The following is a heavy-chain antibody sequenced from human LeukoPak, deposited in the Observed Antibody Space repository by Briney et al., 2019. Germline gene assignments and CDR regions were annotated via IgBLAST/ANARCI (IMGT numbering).Heavy chain of an antibody. Sequence: SETLSLTCAVYGGSFSGYYWSWIRQPPGKGLEWIGEINHSGSTNYSPSLKSRVTISVDTSKNQFSLKLSSVTAADTAVYYCARPTERYYYDSSGYFDAFDIWGQGTMHTVSS. V-gene: IGHV4-34*01. D-gene: IGHD3-22*01. CDR1: GGSFSGYY. CDR3: ARPTERYYYDSSGYFDAFDI. J-gene: IGHJ3*02. CDR2: INHSGST.